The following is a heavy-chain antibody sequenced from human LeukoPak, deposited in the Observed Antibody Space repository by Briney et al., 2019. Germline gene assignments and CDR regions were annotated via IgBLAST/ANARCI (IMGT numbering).Heavy chain of an antibody. V-gene: IGHV4-34*01. CDR1: GGSFSGYY. D-gene: IGHD6-6*01. J-gene: IGHJ4*02. CDR2: INHSGST. Sequence: SETLSLTCAVYGGSFSGYYWSWIRQPPGKGLEWIGEINHSGSTNYNPSLKSRVTISVDTSKNQFSLKLSSVTAADTAAYYCARAIAAPPPRGYWGQGTLVTVSS. CDR3: ARAIAAPPPRGY.